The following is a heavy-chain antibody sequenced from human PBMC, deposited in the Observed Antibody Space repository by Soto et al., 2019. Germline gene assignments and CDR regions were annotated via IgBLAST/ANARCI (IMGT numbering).Heavy chain of an antibody. CDR2: IYYSGST. J-gene: IGHJ4*02. V-gene: IGHV4-30-4*01. Sequence: SLTCTVSGGXISSGDYYWSWIRQPPGKGLEWIGYIYYSGSTYYNPSLKSRVTISVDTSKNQFSLKLSSVTAADTAVYYCAREVASFRTLYYFDYWGQGTLVTVSS. CDR1: GGXISSGDYY. D-gene: IGHD2-15*01. CDR3: AREVASFRTLYYFDY.